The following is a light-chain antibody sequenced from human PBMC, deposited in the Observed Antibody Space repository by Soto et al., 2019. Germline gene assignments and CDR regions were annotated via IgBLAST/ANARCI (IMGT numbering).Light chain of an antibody. V-gene: IGLV2-8*01. CDR2: EVT. J-gene: IGLJ1*01. Sequence: VLTPPPSASGSPGQSVTISCTGTSSDVGGYDYVSWYQQHPGKAPQLMIYEVTIRPSGVSDRFSGSKSGNTASLTVSGLQAEDEADYYCSSYTSSSTYVFGTGTKVTVL. CDR3: SSYTSSSTYV. CDR1: SSDVGGYDY.